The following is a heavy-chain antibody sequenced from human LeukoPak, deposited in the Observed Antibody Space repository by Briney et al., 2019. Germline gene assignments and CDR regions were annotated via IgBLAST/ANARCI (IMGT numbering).Heavy chain of an antibody. D-gene: IGHD3-22*01. CDR3: ARVSYDSSGYGAFDI. CDR1: GGSISSSSYY. V-gene: IGHV4-39*07. Sequence: SETLSLTCTVSGGSISSSSYYWGWIRQPPGKGLEWIGSIYYSGSTYYNPSLKSRVTISVDTSKNQFSLKLGSVTAADTAVYYCARVSYDSSGYGAFDIWGQGTMVTVSS. CDR2: IYYSGST. J-gene: IGHJ3*02.